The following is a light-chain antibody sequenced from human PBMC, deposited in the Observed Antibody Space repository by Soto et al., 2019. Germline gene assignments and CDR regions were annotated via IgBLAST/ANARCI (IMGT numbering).Light chain of an antibody. V-gene: IGKV3-15*01. Sequence: EIVMTQSPATLSVSPGERATLSCRASQSVSSSLAWYQQKPGQAPRLLIYAASTRATGISARFSGSGSGTEFTLTISSLQSEDFAVYYCQQYNNWPPYTFGQGTKLEIK. CDR3: QQYNNWPPYT. J-gene: IGKJ2*01. CDR1: QSVSSS. CDR2: AAS.